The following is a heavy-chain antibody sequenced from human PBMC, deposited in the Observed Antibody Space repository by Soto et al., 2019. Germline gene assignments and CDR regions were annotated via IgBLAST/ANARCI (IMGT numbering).Heavy chain of an antibody. D-gene: IGHD5-18*01. Sequence: QVQLVESGGGVVQPGRSLRLSCAASGFTFSSYGMHWVRQAPGKGLEWVAVIWYDGSNKYYADSVKGRFTISRDNSKNTLYLQMNSLRAEDTAVYYCARDRYSYGYAYGMDVWGQGTTVTVSS. J-gene: IGHJ6*02. CDR2: IWYDGSNK. CDR3: ARDRYSYGYAYGMDV. CDR1: GFTFSSYG. V-gene: IGHV3-33*01.